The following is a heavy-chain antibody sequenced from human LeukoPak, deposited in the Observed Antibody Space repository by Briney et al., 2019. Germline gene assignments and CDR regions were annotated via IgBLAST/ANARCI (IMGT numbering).Heavy chain of an antibody. J-gene: IGHJ4*02. CDR2: INHSGST. V-gene: IGHV4-34*01. Sequence: PSETLSLTCAVYGGSFSGYYWSWIRQPPGKGLEWMGEINHSGSTNYNPSLKSRVTISVDTSKNQFSLKLSSVTAADTAVYYCAREVGSGGEAYWGQGTLVTVSS. CDR1: GGSFSGYY. CDR3: AREVGSGGEAY. D-gene: IGHD1-26*01.